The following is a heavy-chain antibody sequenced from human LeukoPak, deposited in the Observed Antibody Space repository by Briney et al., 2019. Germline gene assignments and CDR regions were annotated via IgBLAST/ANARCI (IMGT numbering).Heavy chain of an antibody. J-gene: IGHJ4*02. CDR2: IKQDGSEK. V-gene: IGHV3-7*05. D-gene: IGHD3-22*01. Sequence: GGSLRLSCAASGFTFSSYWMSWVRQAPGKGLEWVANIKQDGSEKNYVDSVKGRFTISRDNAKNSLYLQMNSLRAEDTAVYYCARGRDYYDSSGYLFWGQGTLVTVSS. CDR3: ARGRDYYDSSGYLF. CDR1: GFTFSSYW.